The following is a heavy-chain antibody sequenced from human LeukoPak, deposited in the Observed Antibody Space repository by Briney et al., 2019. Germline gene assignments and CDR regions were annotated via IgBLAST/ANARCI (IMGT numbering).Heavy chain of an antibody. J-gene: IGHJ6*02. Sequence: ASVKVSCKASGYTFTSYAMHWVRQAPGQGLEWMGWINPNSGGTNYAQKFQGWVTMTRDTSISTAYMELSRLRSDDTAVYYCARAVRPAYMVRGITGPYYYYGMDVWGQGTTVTVSS. CDR3: ARAVRPAYMVRGITGPYYYYGMDV. CDR2: INPNSGGT. CDR1: GYTFTSYA. V-gene: IGHV1-2*04. D-gene: IGHD3-10*01.